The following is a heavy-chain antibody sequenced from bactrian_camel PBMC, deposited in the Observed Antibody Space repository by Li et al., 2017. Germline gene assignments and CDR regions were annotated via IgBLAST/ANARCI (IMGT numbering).Heavy chain of an antibody. D-gene: IGHD4*01. J-gene: IGHJ6*01. CDR3: AARNVYCASNNWRERLFGF. Sequence: HVQLVESGGGSVQEGGSLRLSRAISGDFNRKNCMGWCRQAPGKERGEVATIHRSDETTYADSVKGRFTISRDNANNTVYLTLNNVMPEDAGTYYCAARNVYCASNNWRERLFGFEGQGTQVTVS. CDR2: IHRSDET. V-gene: IGHV3S53*01. CDR1: GDFNRKNC.